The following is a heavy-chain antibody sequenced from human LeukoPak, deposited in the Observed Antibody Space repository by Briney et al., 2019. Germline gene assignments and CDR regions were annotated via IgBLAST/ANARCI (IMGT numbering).Heavy chain of an antibody. J-gene: IGHJ4*02. CDR3: AKGTYYYDSSGPPDYFDY. CDR2: ISWNSGTI. Sequence: PGGSLRLSCAASGFTFDDYAMHWVRQAPGKGLEWVSGISWNSGTIAYADSVKGRFTISRENAKNSLHLQMNSLRAEDMALYYCAKGTYYYDSSGPPDYFDYWGQGTLVTVSS. D-gene: IGHD3-22*01. V-gene: IGHV3-9*03. CDR1: GFTFDDYA.